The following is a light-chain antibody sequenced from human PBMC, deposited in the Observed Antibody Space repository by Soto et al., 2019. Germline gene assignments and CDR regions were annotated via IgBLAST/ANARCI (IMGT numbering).Light chain of an antibody. V-gene: IGKV1-39*01. CDR3: QQTYTFPWT. CDR1: QGISDY. J-gene: IGKJ1*01. CDR2: TAS. Sequence: DIQITHSPSSLSASVGDRVTITCRASQGISDYLSWFQHKPGEAPKLLIYTASSLQGGVPLRFSGAGSRTDFSLTISGLQPEDSATYYCQQTYTFPWTFGQGTKVDIK.